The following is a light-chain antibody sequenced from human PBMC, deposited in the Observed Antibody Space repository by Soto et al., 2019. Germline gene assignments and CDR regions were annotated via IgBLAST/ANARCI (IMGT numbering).Light chain of an antibody. J-gene: IGLJ2*01. V-gene: IGLV1-47*01. CDR1: SSNIGSNY. CDR2: RNN. CDR3: AAWDDSPRGVV. Sequence: QLVLTQPPSASGTPGQRVTISCSGSSSNIGSNYVYWYQQLPGTAPKLLIYRNNQRPSGVPDRFSGSKSGTSASLAISGLRSEDEADYYCAAWDDSPRGVVFGGGTKVTVL.